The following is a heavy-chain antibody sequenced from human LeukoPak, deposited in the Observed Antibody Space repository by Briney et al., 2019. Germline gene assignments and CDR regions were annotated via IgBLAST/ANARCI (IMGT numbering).Heavy chain of an antibody. D-gene: IGHD6-6*01. CDR3: AKDGALSIAALSYFDY. J-gene: IGHJ4*02. CDR1: GFTFSSYA. V-gene: IGHV3-23*01. Sequence: GGSLRLSCAASGFTFSSYAMSWVRQAPGKGLECVSAISGSGGSTYYADSVKGRFTISRDNSKNTLYLQMNSLRAEDTAVYYCAKDGALSIAALSYFDYWGQGTLVTVSS. CDR2: ISGSGGST.